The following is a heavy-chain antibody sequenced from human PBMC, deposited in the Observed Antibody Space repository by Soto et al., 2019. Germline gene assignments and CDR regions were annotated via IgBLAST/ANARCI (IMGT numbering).Heavy chain of an antibody. CDR3: ASTVVEMATKSGFDY. CDR2: ISYDGSNK. J-gene: IGHJ4*02. Sequence: QVQLVESGGGVVQPGRSLRLSCAASGFTFSSYAMHWVRQAPGKGLEWVAVISYDGSNKYYADSVKDRFTISRDNSKNTLYLQMNSLRAEDTAVYYCASTVVEMATKSGFDYWGQGTLVTFSS. CDR1: GFTFSSYA. D-gene: IGHD2-2*01. V-gene: IGHV3-30-3*01.